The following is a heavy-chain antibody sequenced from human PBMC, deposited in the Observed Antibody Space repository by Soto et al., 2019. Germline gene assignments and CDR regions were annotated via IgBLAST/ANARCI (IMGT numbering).Heavy chain of an antibody. Sequence: PSETLSLTCAVYGGSFSDYYWSWIRQPPGKGLEWIGEINHSGSTNYNPSLKSRVTVSVGTSKNQFSLKLSSVTAADTAVYYCARGLGQWSRNYYYGMDVWGQGTTVTVSS. CDR3: ARGLGQWSRNYYYGMDV. D-gene: IGHD6-19*01. V-gene: IGHV4-34*01. CDR1: GGSFSDYY. J-gene: IGHJ6*02. CDR2: INHSGST.